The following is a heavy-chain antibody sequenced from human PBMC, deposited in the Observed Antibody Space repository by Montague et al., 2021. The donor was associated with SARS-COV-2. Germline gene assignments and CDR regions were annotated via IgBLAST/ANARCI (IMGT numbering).Heavy chain of an antibody. Sequence: SETLSLTCSISGVSITSYYWSWVRQPAGKGLGWIGHIYASGSTNYSPSLKSRVRLSIDNPKNQFSLKLEPLTAADTAVYYCVRDGGNWYYFDYWGQGALVTVSS. V-gene: IGHV4-4*07. CDR3: VRDGGNWYYFDY. CDR1: GVSITSYY. D-gene: IGHD3-16*01. J-gene: IGHJ4*02. CDR2: IYASGST.